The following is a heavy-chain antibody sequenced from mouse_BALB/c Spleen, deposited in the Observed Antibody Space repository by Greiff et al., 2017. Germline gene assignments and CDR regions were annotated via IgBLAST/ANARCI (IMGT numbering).Heavy chain of an antibody. CDR3: ARDHGGTFDY. CDR2: INSNGGST. D-gene: IGHD1-1*02. CDR1: GFTFSSYG. V-gene: IGHV5-6-3*01. J-gene: IGHJ2*01. Sequence: EVKVVESGGGLVQPGGSLKLSCAASGFTFSSYGMSWVRQTPDKRLELVATINSNGGSTYYPDSVKGRFTISRDNAKNTLYLQMSSLKSEDTAMYYCARDHGGTFDYWGQGTTLTVAS.